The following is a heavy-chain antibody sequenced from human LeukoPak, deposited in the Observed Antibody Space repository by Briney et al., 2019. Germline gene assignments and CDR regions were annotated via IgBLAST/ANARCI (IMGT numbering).Heavy chain of an antibody. CDR2: ISSNGGST. D-gene: IGHD2-2*01. CDR3: ARGGIVVVPVAWLDP. V-gene: IGHV3-64*01. CDR1: GFTFSSYA. Sequence: GGSLRLSCAASGFTFSSYAMHWVRQAPGKGLEYVSAISSNGGSTYYANSVKGRFTISRDNSKNTLYLQMGSLRAEDTAVYYCARGGIVVVPVAWLDPWGQGTLVTVSS. J-gene: IGHJ5*02.